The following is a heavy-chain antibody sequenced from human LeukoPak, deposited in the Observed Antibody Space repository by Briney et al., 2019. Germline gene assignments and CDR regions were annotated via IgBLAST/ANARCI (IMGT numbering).Heavy chain of an antibody. D-gene: IGHD2-2*01. J-gene: IGHJ4*02. Sequence: SETLSLTCAVYGGSLSGYFWSWIRQPPGKGLEWIGEINHSGSTNYNPSLKSRVTISLDTSKNHFSLKLSSVTAADTAVYYCARGPVFSVVPVPALDSWGQGTLVSVSS. V-gene: IGHV4-34*01. CDR3: ARGPVFSVVPVPALDS. CDR2: INHSGST. CDR1: GGSLSGYF.